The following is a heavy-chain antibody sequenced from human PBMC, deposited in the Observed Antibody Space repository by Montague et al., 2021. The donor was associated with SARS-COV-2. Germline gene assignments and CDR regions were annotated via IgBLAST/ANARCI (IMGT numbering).Heavy chain of an antibody. CDR3: ARARQDVVVPALGIGAYYYYYMDV. CDR2: ITHSGNT. D-gene: IGHD2-2*01. Sequence: SETLSLTCAAYGGSSSGYYWSWVRRPPGKGLEWIGEITHSGNTNXXPYLKSRVTISVDTSKNQFSLKLSSVTAADTAVYYCARARQDVVVPALGIGAYYYYYMDVWGKGTTVTVSS. V-gene: IGHV4-34*01. CDR1: GGSSSGYY. J-gene: IGHJ6*03.